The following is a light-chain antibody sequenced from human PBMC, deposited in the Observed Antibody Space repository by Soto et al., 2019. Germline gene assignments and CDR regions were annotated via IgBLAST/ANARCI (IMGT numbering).Light chain of an antibody. CDR2: DVS. CDR1: SSDVGTYNY. V-gene: IGLV2-14*01. J-gene: IGLJ3*02. Sequence: QSALTQPASVSGSPGQSITISCTGTSSDVGTYNYVSWYQHRPGKAPKLMIYDVSYRPSGVSNRFSGSKSANTASLTISGLQAEDDADYYCSSYTTSNTQVFGAGTKVTVL. CDR3: SSYTTSNTQV.